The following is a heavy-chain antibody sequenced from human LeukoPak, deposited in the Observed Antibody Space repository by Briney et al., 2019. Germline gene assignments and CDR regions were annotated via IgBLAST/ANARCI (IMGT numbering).Heavy chain of an antibody. V-gene: IGHV4-4*02. Sequence: SETLSLTCAVSGGSISSSNWWSWVRQPPGKGLEWIGEIYHSGSTNYNPSLKSRVTISVDTSKNQFSLKLSSVTAADTAVYYCARGMATVWFDYWGQGTLVTVSS. J-gene: IGHJ4*02. CDR2: IYHSGST. CDR3: ARGMATVWFDY. D-gene: IGHD5-24*01. CDR1: GGSISSSNW.